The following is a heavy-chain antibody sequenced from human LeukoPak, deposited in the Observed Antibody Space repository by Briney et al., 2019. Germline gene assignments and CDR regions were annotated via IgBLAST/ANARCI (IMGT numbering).Heavy chain of an antibody. CDR1: GFTFSDYY. D-gene: IGHD2-2*01. V-gene: IGHV3-11*05. J-gene: IGHJ4*02. CDR3: ARDGVRCSSTSCHGPGDN. CDR2: ISGSGTYT. Sequence: PGGSLRLSCAASGFTFSDYYMSWIRQAPGKGLEWVSYISGSGTYTNYADSVKGRFTISRDNAKNSLYLQMNSLRAADAAVYYCARDGVRCSSTSCHGPGDNWGQGTLVTVSS.